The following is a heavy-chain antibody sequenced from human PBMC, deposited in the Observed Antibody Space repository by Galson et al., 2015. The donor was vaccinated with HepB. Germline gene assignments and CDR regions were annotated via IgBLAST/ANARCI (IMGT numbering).Heavy chain of an antibody. CDR3: ARHRGSSWIYRRYYGMHV. D-gene: IGHD6-13*01. CDR2: IYPGDSDT. V-gene: IGHV5-51*01. J-gene: IGHJ6*02. Sequence: QSGAEVKKPGESLKISCKGSGYSFTSYWIGWVRQMPGKGLEWMGIIYPGDSDTRYSPSFQGQVTISADKSISTAYLQWSSLKASDTAMYYCARHRGSSWIYRRYYGMHVCGQGTTVTVSS. CDR1: GYSFTSYW.